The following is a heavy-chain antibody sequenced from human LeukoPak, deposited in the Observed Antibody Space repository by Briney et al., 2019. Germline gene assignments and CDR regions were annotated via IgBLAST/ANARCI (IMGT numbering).Heavy chain of an antibody. J-gene: IGHJ5*02. V-gene: IGHV4-31*03. CDR3: ARDRNYYDSSGYYSESGWFDP. Sequence: SGTLSLTCTVSGGSISSGGYYWSWIRQHPGKGLEWIGYIYYSGSTYYNPSLKSRVTISVDTSKNQFSLKLSSVTAADTAVYYCARDRNYYDSSGYYSESGWFDPWGQGTLVTVSS. CDR1: GGSISSGGYY. CDR2: IYYSGST. D-gene: IGHD3-22*01.